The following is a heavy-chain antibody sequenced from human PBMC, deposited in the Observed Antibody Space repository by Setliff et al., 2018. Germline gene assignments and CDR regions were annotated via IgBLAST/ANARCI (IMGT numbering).Heavy chain of an antibody. CDR1: GFTFSSYA. V-gene: IGHV3-23*01. Sequence: PGGSLRLSCAASGFTFSSYAMSWVRQAPGKGLEWVSAISGSGGRTYYADSVKGRFTISRDNSKNTLYLQMNSLRAEDTAVYYCAKDNAYSSSWYYYYYYMDVWGKGTTVTVS. CDR3: AKDNAYSSSWYYYYYYMDV. CDR2: ISGSGGRT. D-gene: IGHD6-13*01. J-gene: IGHJ6*03.